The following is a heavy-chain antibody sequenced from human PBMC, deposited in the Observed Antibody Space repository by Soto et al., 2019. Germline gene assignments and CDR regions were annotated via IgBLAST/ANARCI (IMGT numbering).Heavy chain of an antibody. V-gene: IGHV3-48*02. D-gene: IGHD7-27*01. Sequence: EVQLVESGGGVVQPGGSLRLSCATSGFTLSDYAMNWVRQAPGKGLEWVSYISSSSSVIDYADSVKGRFTVSRDNARKSLYIQMNSVRDEDTAVYYCARDLSWGSNWYYYMAVWGKGTTFPVS. CDR1: GFTLSDYA. CDR2: ISSSSSVI. CDR3: ARDLSWGSNWYYYMAV. J-gene: IGHJ6*03.